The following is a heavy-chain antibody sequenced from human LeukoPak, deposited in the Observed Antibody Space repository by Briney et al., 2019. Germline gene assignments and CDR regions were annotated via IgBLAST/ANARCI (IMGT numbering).Heavy chain of an antibody. CDR1: GFTFSSYW. D-gene: IGHD3-10*01. V-gene: IGHV3-74*01. J-gene: IGHJ6*02. Sequence: GSLRLSCAASGFTFSSYWMHWVRQAPGKGLVWVSRINSDGSSTSYADSVKGRFTISRDNAKNTLYLQMNSLRAEDTAVYYCVTTYYYGSNGMDVWGQGTTVTVSS. CDR2: INSDGSST. CDR3: VTTYYYGSNGMDV.